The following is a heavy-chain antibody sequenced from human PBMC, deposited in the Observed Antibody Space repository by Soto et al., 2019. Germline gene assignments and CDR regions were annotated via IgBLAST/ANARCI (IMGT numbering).Heavy chain of an antibody. D-gene: IGHD2-15*01. Sequence: QVQLVQSGAEVKKPGASVKVSCKASGYTFTSYGISWVRQAPGQGLEWMGWISAYNGNTNYAQKLQGRVTMTTDTSTSTAYVELRGLGSDDTAVYYCAGAGYGSGGSCYPYYDGMDGWGQGTTVTVSS. CDR2: ISAYNGNT. CDR3: AGAGYGSGGSCYPYYDGMDG. J-gene: IGHJ6*02. V-gene: IGHV1-18*01. CDR1: GYTFTSYG.